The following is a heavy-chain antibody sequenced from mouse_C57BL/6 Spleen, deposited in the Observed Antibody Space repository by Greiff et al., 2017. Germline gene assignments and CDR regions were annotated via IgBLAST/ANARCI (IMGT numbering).Heavy chain of an antibody. CDR3: ARSVGNYYAMDY. CDR1: GYTFTSYG. D-gene: IGHD2-1*01. CDR2: IYPRSGNT. V-gene: IGHV1-81*01. Sequence: VQLQQSGAELARPGASVKLSCKASGYTFTSYGISWVKQRTGQGLEWIGEIYPRSGNTYYNEKFKGKATLTADKSSSTAYMELRSLTSEDSAVYFCARSVGNYYAMDYWGQGTSVTVSS. J-gene: IGHJ4*01.